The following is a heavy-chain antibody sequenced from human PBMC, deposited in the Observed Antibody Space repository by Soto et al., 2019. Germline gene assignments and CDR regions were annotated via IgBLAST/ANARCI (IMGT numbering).Heavy chain of an antibody. CDR2: IIPILGIP. J-gene: IGHJ6*02. CDR1: GGTFSTYT. V-gene: IGHV1-69*02. CDR3: ARLRDSDGMDV. D-gene: IGHD1-26*01. Sequence: QVQLVQSGAEVKKPGSSVKVSCKASGGTFSTYTITWVRQAPGQGLEWMGRIIPILGIPNYAQKFQGRVTLPADKSRSTGYMELSSLRSEDTAVYYCARLRDSDGMDVWGQGTTVTVSS.